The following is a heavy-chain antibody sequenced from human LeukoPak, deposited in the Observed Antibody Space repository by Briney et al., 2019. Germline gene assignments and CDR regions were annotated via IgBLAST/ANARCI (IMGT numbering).Heavy chain of an antibody. CDR3: AADLGTMVRGVTPENFDY. CDR1: GYTFTSYY. Sequence: ASVKVSCKASGYTFTSYYMHWVRQAPGQGLEWMGIINPSGGSTSYAQKFQERVTITRDMSTSTAYMELSSLRSEDTAVYYCAADLGTMVRGVTPENFDYWGQGTLVTVSS. CDR2: INPSGGST. J-gene: IGHJ4*02. D-gene: IGHD3-10*01. V-gene: IGHV1-46*01.